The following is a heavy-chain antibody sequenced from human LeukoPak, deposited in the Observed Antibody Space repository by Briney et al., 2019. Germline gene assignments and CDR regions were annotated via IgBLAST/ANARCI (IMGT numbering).Heavy chain of an antibody. CDR2: INPNSGGT. V-gene: IGHV1-2*02. D-gene: IGHD2-2*01. CDR1: GYTFTGYY. CDR3: AIGYCSSTSCYAYYYMDV. Sequence: ASVKVSCKASGYTFTGYYMHWVRQAPGQGLEWMGWINPNSGGTNYAQKFRGRVTMTRDTSISTAYMELSRLRSDDTAVYYCAIGYCSSTSCYAYYYMDVWGKGTTVTVSS. J-gene: IGHJ6*03.